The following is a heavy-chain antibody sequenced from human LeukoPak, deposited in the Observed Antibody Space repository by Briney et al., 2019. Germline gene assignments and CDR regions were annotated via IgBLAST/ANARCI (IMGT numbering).Heavy chain of an antibody. CDR2: INHSGST. J-gene: IGHJ3*02. D-gene: IGHD1-1*01. V-gene: IGHV4-34*01. CDR3: ARHQLKRWVGFAFDI. CDR1: GGSFSGYY. Sequence: KPSETLSLTCAVYGGSFSGYYWSWIRQPPGKGLEWIGEINHSGSTNYNPSLKSRVTISVDTSKNQFSLKLSSVTAADTAVYYCARHQLKRWVGFAFDIWGQGTMVTVSS.